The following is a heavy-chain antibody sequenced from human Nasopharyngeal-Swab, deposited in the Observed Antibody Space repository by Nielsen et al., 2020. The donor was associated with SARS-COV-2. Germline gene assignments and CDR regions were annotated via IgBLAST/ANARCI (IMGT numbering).Heavy chain of an antibody. CDR3: ARESISTRHSGWFDP. CDR2: IKQDGSEK. J-gene: IGHJ5*02. CDR1: GFTFSSYW. D-gene: IGHD6-6*01. V-gene: IGHV3-7*01. Sequence: GESLKISCAASGFTFSSYWMSWVRQAPGKGLEWVANIKQDGSEKYYVDSVKGRFTISRDNAESSLYLEMNSLRVEDTADYFCARESISTRHSGWFDPWGQGTLVTVSS.